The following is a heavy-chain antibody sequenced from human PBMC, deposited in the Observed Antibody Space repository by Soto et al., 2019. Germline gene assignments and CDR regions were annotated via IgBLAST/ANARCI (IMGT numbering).Heavy chain of an antibody. CDR1: GFTFSDYA. D-gene: IGHD3-3*01. Sequence: EVQLLESGGDLVQPGGSLRLSCAASGFTFSDYAMTWVRQTPGKGLXWVSAISGTGGSTYYADSVKGRFTISRDNSKNTLYVQMTSLRAEDTAVYYCAKNSGFWSGPYYFYGMDVWGQGTTVTVSS. V-gene: IGHV3-23*01. CDR2: ISGTGGST. J-gene: IGHJ6*02. CDR3: AKNSGFWSGPYYFYGMDV.